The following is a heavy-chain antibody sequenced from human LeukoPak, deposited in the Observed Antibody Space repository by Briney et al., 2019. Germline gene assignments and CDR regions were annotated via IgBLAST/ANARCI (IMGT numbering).Heavy chain of an antibody. D-gene: IGHD6-6*01. CDR3: ARDLDPSSSPFPYYFDY. V-gene: IGHV3-7*01. J-gene: IGHJ4*02. CDR2: IKQDGREK. CDR1: GFTFSSYW. Sequence: GGSLRLSCAASGFTFSSYWMSWVRQAPGKGLEWVANIKQDGREKYYVDSVKGRFTISRDNAKNSLYLQMTSLRAVDTAVYYCARDLDPSSSPFPYYFDYWGQGTLVTVSS.